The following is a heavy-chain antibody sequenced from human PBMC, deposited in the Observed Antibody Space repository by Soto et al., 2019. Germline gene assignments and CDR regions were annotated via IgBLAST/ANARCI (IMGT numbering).Heavy chain of an antibody. CDR2: IITIFGTA. CDR1: GGTFSSYA. V-gene: IGHV1-69*12. CDR3: ETDYYDSSGYYY. J-gene: IGHJ4*02. Sequence: QVQLVQSGAEVKKPGSSVKVSCKASGGTFSSYAISGVRHAPGQGLEGMGGIITIFGTANYAQKFQGRVTITADDATSTDYMEVSSLRSEDTAVYYCETDYYDSSGYYYWGQGTLGTVSS. D-gene: IGHD3-22*01.